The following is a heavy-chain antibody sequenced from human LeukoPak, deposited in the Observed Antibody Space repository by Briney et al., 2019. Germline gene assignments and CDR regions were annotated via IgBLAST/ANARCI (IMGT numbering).Heavy chain of an antibody. J-gene: IGHJ4*02. D-gene: IGHD6-19*01. CDR2: IRGTGTTT. V-gene: IGHV3-23*01. Sequence: PGGSLRLSCAASGFTLSDHAMFWVRQAPGKGLEWVAAIRGTGTTTFYAASVKGQFTISRDNSKNTADLQMNSLRAEDTAVYYCAKVSWLGTLPSYHFDSWGQGTQVTVSS. CDR1: GFTLSDHA. CDR3: AKVSWLGTLPSYHFDS.